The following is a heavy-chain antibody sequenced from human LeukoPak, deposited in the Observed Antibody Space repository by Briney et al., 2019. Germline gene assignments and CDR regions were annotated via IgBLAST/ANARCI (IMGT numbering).Heavy chain of an antibody. CDR3: ATSGSSGYYYFFDY. D-gene: IGHD3-22*01. V-gene: IGHV3-33*01. J-gene: IGHJ4*02. CDR2: IWYDGSNE. Sequence: PGGSLRLSCSASGFTFSSYGMHWVRQAPGKGLEWVAVIWYDGSNEYYADSVKGRFTISRDNSKSTLYLQMNSLRAEDTAVYYCATSGSSGYYYFFDYWGQGTLVTVSS. CDR1: GFTFSSYG.